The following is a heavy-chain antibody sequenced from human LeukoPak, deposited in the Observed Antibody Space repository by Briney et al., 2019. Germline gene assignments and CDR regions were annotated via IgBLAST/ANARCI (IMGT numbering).Heavy chain of an antibody. CDR2: IYSGGGT. D-gene: IGHD6-19*01. CDR1: GFTVSTNY. CDR3: ARAGGLRIAVAPIDY. Sequence: GGSLRLSCAASGFTVSTNYMSWVRQAPGKGLEWVSVIYSGGGTYYADSVKGRFTISRDNSKNTLYLQMNSLRAEGTAVYYCARAGGLRIAVAPIDYWGQGTLVTVSS. V-gene: IGHV3-53*01. J-gene: IGHJ4*02.